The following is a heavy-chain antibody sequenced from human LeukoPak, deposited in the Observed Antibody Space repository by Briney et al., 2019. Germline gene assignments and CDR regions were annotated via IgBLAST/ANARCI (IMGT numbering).Heavy chain of an antibody. J-gene: IGHJ4*02. V-gene: IGHV3-33*01. CDR1: GFTFSSYG. D-gene: IGHD3-3*01. CDR2: IWYDGSNK. CDR3: ARGITLFGVVSCPDY. Sequence: PGGSLRLSCAASGFTFSSYGIHWVRQAPGKGLEWVAIIWYDGSNKYYADSVKGRFTISRDNSKNTLYLQMNSLRPEDTAMYYCARGITLFGVVSCPDYWGQGTLVTVSS.